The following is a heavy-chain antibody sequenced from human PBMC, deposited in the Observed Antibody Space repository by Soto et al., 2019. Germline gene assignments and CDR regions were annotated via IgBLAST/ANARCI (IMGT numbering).Heavy chain of an antibody. J-gene: IGHJ6*02. CDR1: GFTFTSSA. D-gene: IGHD3-22*01. V-gene: IGHV1-58*01. CDR2: IVVGSGNT. Sequence: QMQLVQSGPEVKKPGTSVKVSCKASGFTFTSSAVQWVRQARGQRLEWIGWIVVGSGNTNYAQKFQERVTITRDMSSRTAYMELSSLRSEDTAVYYCAAEGATFYDSSGYPPQMEYYYYGMDVWGQGTTVTVSS. CDR3: AAEGATFYDSSGYPPQMEYYYYGMDV.